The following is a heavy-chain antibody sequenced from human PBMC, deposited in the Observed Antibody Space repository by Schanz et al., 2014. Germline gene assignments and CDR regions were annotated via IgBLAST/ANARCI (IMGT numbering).Heavy chain of an antibody. Sequence: EVQLVESGGGLVQPGGSLRLSCAASAFIFRSYSMHWVRQAPGKGLEWVSYISSSGSYTNYADSVKGRFTTSRDNGKKSMYLQMNSLRAEDTAVYYCARLDSSSWYPRYWGQGTLVTVSS. J-gene: IGHJ4*02. CDR3: ARLDSSSWYPRY. CDR2: ISSSGSYT. CDR1: AFIFRSYS. D-gene: IGHD6-13*01. V-gene: IGHV3-48*04.